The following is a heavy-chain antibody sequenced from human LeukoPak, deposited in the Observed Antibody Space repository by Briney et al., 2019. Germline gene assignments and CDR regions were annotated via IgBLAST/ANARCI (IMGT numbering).Heavy chain of an antibody. CDR3: ARGLRGYSYGARRDDY. CDR1: GGSFSGYY. D-gene: IGHD5-18*01. Sequence: SETLSLTCAVYGGSFSGYYLSWIRQPPGKGLEWIGEINHSGSTNYNPSLKSRVTISVDTSKNQFSLKLSSATSADTAVYYCARGLRGYSYGARRDDYWGQGTLVTVSS. CDR2: INHSGST. V-gene: IGHV4-34*01. J-gene: IGHJ4*02.